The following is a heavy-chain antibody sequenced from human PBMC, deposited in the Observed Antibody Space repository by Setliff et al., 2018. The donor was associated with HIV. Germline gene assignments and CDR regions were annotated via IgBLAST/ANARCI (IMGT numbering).Heavy chain of an antibody. D-gene: IGHD4-17*01. Sequence: GGSLRLSCAASGFIFSNYGMHWVRQAPGKGLEWVTFIRYDGSNKYYTDSVKGRFTVSRDNSRNTLYLQMNSLRGEDTAVYYCAKDQGDYRSVGFDYWGLGTLVTAPQ. CDR1: GFIFSNYG. CDR2: IRYDGSNK. V-gene: IGHV3-30*02. CDR3: AKDQGDYRSVGFDY. J-gene: IGHJ4*02.